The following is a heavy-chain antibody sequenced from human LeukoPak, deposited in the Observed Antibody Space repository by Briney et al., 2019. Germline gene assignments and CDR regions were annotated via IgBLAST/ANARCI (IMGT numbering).Heavy chain of an antibody. D-gene: IGHD5-18*01. J-gene: IGHJ4*02. CDR1: GFTVSNNY. V-gene: IGHV3-66*02. CDR3: TKDRSYGRSYFDY. CDR2: IYSGGST. Sequence: PGGSLRLSCAASGFTVSNNYMSWVRQAPGKGLEWVSVIYSGGSTYYADSVKGRFTNSRDNSKNTLYLQMNSLRVEDTAVYYCTKDRSYGRSYFDYWGQGTLVTVSS.